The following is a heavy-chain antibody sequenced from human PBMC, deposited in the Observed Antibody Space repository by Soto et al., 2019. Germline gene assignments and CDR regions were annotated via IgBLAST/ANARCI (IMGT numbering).Heavy chain of an antibody. V-gene: IGHV3-15*07. CDR3: TTGSDEGY. CDR2: INTKAQGETT. D-gene: IGHD1-26*01. CDR1: GFTISGAC. J-gene: IGHJ4*02. Sequence: EVQLVESGGGLVKPGGSLRLSCAASGFTISGACMNWVRQAPGKGLEWVGRINTKAQGETTDYAAPLKGRFTISRDDSENTLSLQMSSLKTEDTAVYFCTTGSDEGYCGQWTGVTVSS.